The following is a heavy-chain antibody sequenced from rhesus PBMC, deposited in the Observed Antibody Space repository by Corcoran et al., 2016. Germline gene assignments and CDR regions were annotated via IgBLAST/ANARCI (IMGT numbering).Heavy chain of an antibody. D-gene: IGHD6-31*01. CDR2: IYGSGGGT. CDR3: AREGYSSGWFDY. J-gene: IGHJ4*01. CDR1: GYSISSNY. Sequence: QVQLQESGPGLVKPSETLSLTCAVSGYSISSNYWNWIRQPPGKGLGWIGSIYGSGGGTYLSPSLKSRVTLSVDTSKNQFSLKLSSVTAADTAVYYCAREGYSSGWFDYWGQGVLVTVSS. V-gene: IGHV4S14*01.